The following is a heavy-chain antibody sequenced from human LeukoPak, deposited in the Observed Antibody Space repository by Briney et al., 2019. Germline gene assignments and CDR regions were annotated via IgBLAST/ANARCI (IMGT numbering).Heavy chain of an antibody. CDR2: IYPGDSDT. Sequence: GQSLTISCTGSGYSSTSYWIGWVRQMPVKGLEWMGIIYPGDSDTRYSPSFQGQVTISADKSISTAYLQWNSLKASDTAMYYCARSGYYYDSSGYYQYDYWGQGTLVTVSS. J-gene: IGHJ4*02. CDR1: GYSSTSYW. V-gene: IGHV5-51*01. CDR3: ARSGYYYDSSGYYQYDY. D-gene: IGHD3-22*01.